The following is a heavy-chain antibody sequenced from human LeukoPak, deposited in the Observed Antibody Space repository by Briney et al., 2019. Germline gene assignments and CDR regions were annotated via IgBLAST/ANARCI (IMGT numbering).Heavy chain of an antibody. J-gene: IGHJ4*02. CDR3: VKITSVTGGDC. D-gene: IGHD1-1*01. Sequence: GGSLRLSCSASGFTFSAYAMYWVRQAPGKGLEYVSGVSSNGGSSFYADSVKGRFTISRDNSKNTLYLQMSSLRAEDTAVYYCVKITSVTGGDCWGQGTRLTVSS. CDR1: GFTFSAYA. V-gene: IGHV3-64D*09. CDR2: VSSNGGSS.